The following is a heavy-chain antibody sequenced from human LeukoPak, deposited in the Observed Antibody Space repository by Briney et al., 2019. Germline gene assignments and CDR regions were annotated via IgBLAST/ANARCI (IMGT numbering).Heavy chain of an antibody. CDR2: IDPSGGST. J-gene: IGHJ4*02. V-gene: IGHV1-46*01. Sequence: ASVKVSCKTSGYTFTSYYIHWVRQAPGQGLEWMGLIDPSGGSTSYAQNFQGRVTMTRDTSTSTVYMELSSLRSEDTAVYYCAREGGSSSGLSVITFDYWGQGTLVTVSS. CDR3: AREGGSSSGLSVITFDY. CDR1: GYTFTSYY. D-gene: IGHD6-6*01.